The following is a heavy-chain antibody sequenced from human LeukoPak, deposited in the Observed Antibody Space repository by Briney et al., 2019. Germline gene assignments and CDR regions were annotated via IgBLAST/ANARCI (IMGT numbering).Heavy chain of an antibody. CDR2: ISSSSSYI. V-gene: IGHV3-21*01. J-gene: IGHJ4*02. CDR3: ARDLGYCSSTSCYGGRFDY. CDR1: GFTFSSYS. Sequence: GGSLRLSCAASGFTFSSYSMNWVRQAPGKGLEWVSSISSSSSYIYYADSVKGRFTISRDNAKNSLYLQMNSLRAEDTAVYYCARDLGYCSSTSCYGGRFDYWGQGTPVTVSS. D-gene: IGHD2-2*01.